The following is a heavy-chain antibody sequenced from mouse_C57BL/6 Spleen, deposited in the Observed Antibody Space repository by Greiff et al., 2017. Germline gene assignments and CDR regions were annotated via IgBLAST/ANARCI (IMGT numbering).Heavy chain of an antibody. Sequence: QVQLQQPGAELVKPGASVKMSCKASGYTFTSYWITWVKQRPGQGLEWIGDIYPGSGSTNYNEKFKSKATLTVDTSSSTAYMQLSSLTSEDSAVYYCARDPFSYYSKRDFDYWGQGTTLTVSS. CDR1: GYTFTSYW. D-gene: IGHD2-5*01. CDR3: ARDPFSYYSKRDFDY. CDR2: IYPGSGST. J-gene: IGHJ2*01. V-gene: IGHV1-55*01.